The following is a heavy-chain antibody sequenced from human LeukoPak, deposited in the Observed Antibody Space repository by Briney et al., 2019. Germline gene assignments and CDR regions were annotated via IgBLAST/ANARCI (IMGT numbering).Heavy chain of an antibody. CDR3: AKYYYDSTGKSFFDY. CDR2: IYYSGST. Sequence: PSETLSLTCTVSGGSISSSSYYWGWIRQPPGKGLEWIGSIYYSGSTYYNPSLKSRVTISVDTSKNQFSLKVTSVTAADTAVYYCAKYYYDSTGKSFFDYWGQGTLVTVSS. CDR1: GGSISSSSYY. V-gene: IGHV4-39*07. D-gene: IGHD3-22*01. J-gene: IGHJ4*02.